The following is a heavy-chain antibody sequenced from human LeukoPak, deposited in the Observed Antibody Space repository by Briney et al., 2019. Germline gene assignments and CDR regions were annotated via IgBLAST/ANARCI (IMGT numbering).Heavy chain of an antibody. CDR2: IFYSGST. CDR3: ARSPRRPHYYGSGSYYNYFDY. CDR1: GGSISSYY. D-gene: IGHD3-10*01. J-gene: IGHJ4*02. Sequence: KTSETLSLTCTVSGGSISSYYWSWIRQPPGKGLEWIGNIFYSGSTYYSPSLKSRVTISLDTSRNQFSLKLSSVTASDTAVYYCARSPRRPHYYGSGSYYNYFDYWGQGTLVTVSS. V-gene: IGHV4-59*12.